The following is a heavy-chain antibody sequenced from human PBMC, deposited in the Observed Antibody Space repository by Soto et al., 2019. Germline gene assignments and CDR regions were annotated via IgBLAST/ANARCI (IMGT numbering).Heavy chain of an antibody. CDR3: ARDQGAVVTADNWFDP. CDR1: GGSITDYS. Sequence: PSETLSLNCTDSGGSITDYSWVWIRQPAGKGLEWIGRIFSGGSTNYNPSLKGRITMSLDTSKNQFSLKLNSATATDTAVYFCARDQGAVVTADNWFDPWGQGILVTVSS. V-gene: IGHV4-4*07. CDR2: IFSGGST. J-gene: IGHJ5*02. D-gene: IGHD2-21*02.